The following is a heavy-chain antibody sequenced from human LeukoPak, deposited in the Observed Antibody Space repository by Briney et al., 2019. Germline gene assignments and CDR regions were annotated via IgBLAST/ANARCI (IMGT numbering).Heavy chain of an antibody. Sequence: GGSLRLSCAASGFTFDDYGMSWVRQAPGKGLEWVSGINWNGGSTGYADSVKGRFTISRDNAKNSLYLQMNSLRAEDTALYYCARERYCGGDCYSFDYWGQGTLVTVSS. CDR1: GFTFDDYG. V-gene: IGHV3-20*04. J-gene: IGHJ4*02. D-gene: IGHD2-21*02. CDR2: INWNGGST. CDR3: ARERYCGGDCYSFDY.